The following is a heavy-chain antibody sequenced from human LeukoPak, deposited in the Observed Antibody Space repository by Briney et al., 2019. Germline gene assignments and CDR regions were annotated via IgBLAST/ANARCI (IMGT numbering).Heavy chain of an antibody. Sequence: GGSLGLSCAASGFTFSSYAMSWVRQAPGKGLEWVSAISGSGGSTYYADSVKGRFTISRDNSKNTLYLQMNSLRAEDTAVYYCAKSEGREDRPINFDYWGQGTLVTVSS. V-gene: IGHV3-23*01. CDR1: GFTFSSYA. CDR2: ISGSGGST. J-gene: IGHJ4*02. CDR3: AKSEGREDRPINFDY. D-gene: IGHD1-14*01.